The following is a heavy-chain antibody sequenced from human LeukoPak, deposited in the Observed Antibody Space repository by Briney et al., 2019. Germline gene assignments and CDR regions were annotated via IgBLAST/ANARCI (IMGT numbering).Heavy chain of an antibody. CDR1: GFTVSSNY. D-gene: IGHD3-10*01. CDR3: ARTMVRGVIRYYYYRDV. CDR2: IYSGGST. V-gene: IGHV3-66*02. J-gene: IGHJ6*03. Sequence: GGSLRLSCAASGFTVSSNYMSWVRQAPGKGLEWVSVIYSGGSTYYADSVKGRFTISRDNSKNTLYLQMNSLRAEDTAAYYCARTMVRGVIRYYYYRDVWGKGTTVTVSS.